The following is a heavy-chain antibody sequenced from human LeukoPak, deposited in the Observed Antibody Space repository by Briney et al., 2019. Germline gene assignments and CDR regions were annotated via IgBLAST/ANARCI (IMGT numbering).Heavy chain of an antibody. CDR3: ARVGSAIARVAAFDT. V-gene: IGHV3-21*01. Sequence: PGGSLRLSCAASGFTFSTYTMNWVRQAPGKGLERVSSISTGSSYIYYSDSAKGRFTLSRDNAKNSLYLQMNSLRAEDTAVYYCARVGSAIARVAAFDTWGQGTMVTVSS. CDR1: GFTFSTYT. CDR2: ISTGSSYI. J-gene: IGHJ3*02. D-gene: IGHD3-10*01.